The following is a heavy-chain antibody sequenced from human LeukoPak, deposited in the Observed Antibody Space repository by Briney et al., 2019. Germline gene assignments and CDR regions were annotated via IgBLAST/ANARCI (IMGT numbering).Heavy chain of an antibody. J-gene: IGHJ4*02. CDR3: APLRGDPIH. CDR2: ISGNGGST. CDR1: VFTFSSYA. Sequence: PGGSLRLSCAASVFTFSSYAMSWVRQAPGKGLEWVSAISGNGGSTYYADSVKGRFTISRDNSKNTLYLQMNRLRAEDTPVYYCAPLRGDPIHWGQGALVTASS. V-gene: IGHV3-23*01. D-gene: IGHD3-16*01.